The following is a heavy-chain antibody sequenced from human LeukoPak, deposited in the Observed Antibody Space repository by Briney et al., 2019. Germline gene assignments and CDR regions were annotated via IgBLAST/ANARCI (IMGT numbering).Heavy chain of an antibody. Sequence: SETLSLTCTVSGGSISSSSYYWGWIRQPPGKGLEWIGSIYYSGSTYYNPSLKSRVTISVDTSKNQFSLKLSSVTAADTAVYYCARLSTGTTDWGQGTLVTVSS. D-gene: IGHD1-1*01. V-gene: IGHV4-39*01. J-gene: IGHJ4*02. CDR1: GGSISSSSYY. CDR3: ARLSTGTTD. CDR2: IYYSGST.